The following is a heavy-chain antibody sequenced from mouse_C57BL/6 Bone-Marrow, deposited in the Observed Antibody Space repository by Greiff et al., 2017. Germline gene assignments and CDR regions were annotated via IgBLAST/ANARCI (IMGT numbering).Heavy chain of an antibody. CDR2: IYPRSGNT. V-gene: IGHV1-81*01. D-gene: IGHD1-1*01. CDR1: GYTFTSYG. Sequence: VQLQQSGAELARPGASVKLSCTASGYTFTSYGISWVKQRTGQGLEWIGEIYPRSGNTYYNEKFKGKATLTADKSSSTAYMELRSLTSEDSAVYFCALITTVVGPYAMDYWGQGTSVTVSS. CDR3: ALITTVVGPYAMDY. J-gene: IGHJ4*01.